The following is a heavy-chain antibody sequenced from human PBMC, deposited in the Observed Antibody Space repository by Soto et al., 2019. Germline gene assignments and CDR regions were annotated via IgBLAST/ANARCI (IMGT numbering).Heavy chain of an antibody. J-gene: IGHJ4*02. CDR2: ISAYNGNT. D-gene: IGHD3-22*01. V-gene: IGHV1-18*01. CDR1: GYTFTSYG. Sequence: ASVKVSCKASGYTFTSYGISWVRQAPGQGLEWMGWISAYNGNTNYAQKLQGRVTTTTDTSTSTAYMELRSLRSDDTAVYYCARDPRTYYYDSSGYSPLDYWGQGTLVTVPQ. CDR3: ARDPRTYYYDSSGYSPLDY.